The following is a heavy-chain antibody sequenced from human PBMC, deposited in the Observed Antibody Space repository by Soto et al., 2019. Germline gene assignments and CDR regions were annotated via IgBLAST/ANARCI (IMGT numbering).Heavy chain of an antibody. V-gene: IGHV3-23*01. CDR1: GFGFTFSTSA. D-gene: IGHD2-21*01. Sequence: HPGGSLRLSCAASGFGFTFSTSAMSWVRQAPGKGLEWVSTFRESGGTTHYANSVKGRFTVSRDNSKKTVYLQMNSLRAEDTAMYYCAKVAPSISILWGFDHWGPGTLVTVSS. J-gene: IGHJ4*02. CDR3: AKVAPSISILWGFDH. CDR2: FRESGGTT.